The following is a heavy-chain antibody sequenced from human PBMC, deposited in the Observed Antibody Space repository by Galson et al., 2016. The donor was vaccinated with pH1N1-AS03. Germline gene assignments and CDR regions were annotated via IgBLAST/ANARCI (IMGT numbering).Heavy chain of an antibody. V-gene: IGHV3-43*01. J-gene: IGHJ4*02. D-gene: IGHD2-15*01. Sequence: SLRLSCAASGFTFHDYTMHWVRQVPGKGLEWVSLFSWDGVTTFYVDSVKGRFAISRDNSQNSLYLQMNSLRIEDTAFYYCAKERNRIIDSWGQGTLVTVSS. CDR1: GFTFHDYT. CDR3: AKERNRIIDS. CDR2: FSWDGVTT.